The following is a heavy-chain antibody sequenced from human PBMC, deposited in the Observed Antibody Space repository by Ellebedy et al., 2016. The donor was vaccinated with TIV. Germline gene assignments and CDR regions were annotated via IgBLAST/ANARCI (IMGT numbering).Heavy chain of an antibody. CDR2: IYSGGST. CDR1: GFTVRDNY. J-gene: IGHJ4*02. CDR3: ARDGAAARTAPPDY. Sequence: ESLKISCAASGFTVRDNYMRWVRQAPGKGLEWVSLIYSGGSTNYADFAKGRFIISRDSSKNTLYLQMNSLRVEDTAVYYCARDGAAARTAPPDYWGQGTLVIVSS. D-gene: IGHD6-13*01. V-gene: IGHV3-66*01.